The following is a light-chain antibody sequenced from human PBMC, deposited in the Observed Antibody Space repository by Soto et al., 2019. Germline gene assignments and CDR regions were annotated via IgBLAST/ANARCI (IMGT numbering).Light chain of an antibody. Sequence: EVVLTQSPATLSLSPGERATFSCRASQNVNNFLAWYQQKPGQAPGLLIYQTSIRAAGIPARFSASGTGTDFTLTISDVQPEDFAVYYCHQRQSWPRTFGQGTKVDIK. J-gene: IGKJ1*01. V-gene: IGKV3-11*01. CDR2: QTS. CDR1: QNVNNF. CDR3: HQRQSWPRT.